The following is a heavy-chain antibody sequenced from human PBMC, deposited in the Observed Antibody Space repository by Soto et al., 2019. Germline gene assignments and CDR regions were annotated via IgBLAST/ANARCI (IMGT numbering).Heavy chain of an antibody. CDR1: GYTFTNYG. Sequence: ASVKVSCKASGYTFTNYGVSWVRQAPGQGLEWKGWIGGYKGKTNNTQKIQGKVTLTTDTTTSTAYMKQRSLRSDDTALYYCAPHTLDTGMPSGYWGQGTLVTVSS. V-gene: IGHV1-18*01. J-gene: IGHJ4*02. CDR2: IGGYKGKT. CDR3: APHTLDTGMPSGY. D-gene: IGHD5-18*01.